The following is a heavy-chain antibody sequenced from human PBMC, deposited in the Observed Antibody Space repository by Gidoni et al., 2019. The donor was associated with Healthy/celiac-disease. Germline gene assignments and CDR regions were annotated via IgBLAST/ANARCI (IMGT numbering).Heavy chain of an antibody. V-gene: IGHV2-5*02. CDR1: GVSLSTSGVR. J-gene: IGHJ4*02. CDR3: AHRRHRQGYRDPQEAFDY. D-gene: IGHD6-13*01. CDR2: IYWDVDK. Sequence: QITLKESRPTLVKSTQTHTLTCTVSGVSLSTSGVRVGWIRQPTGKALECLAPIYWDVDKRSSPTLKRTLTITTDTSKNQVVLTMTNMDSVDTATYYCAHRRHRQGYRDPQEAFDYWGQGTLVTVSS.